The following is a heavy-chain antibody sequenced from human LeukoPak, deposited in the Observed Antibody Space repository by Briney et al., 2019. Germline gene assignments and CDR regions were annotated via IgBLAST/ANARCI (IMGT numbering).Heavy chain of an antibody. CDR3: ARDGSVSSGYPNY. D-gene: IGHD3-22*01. Sequence: ASVKVSCKTSGYTFTNYGISWVRQAPGQGLEWMGWISAYNGNTNYAQRLQGRVTMTTDTSTGTAYMDLRSLRSDDTAVYYCARDGSVSSGYPNYWGQGTLVTVSS. CDR1: GYTFTNYG. V-gene: IGHV1-18*01. CDR2: ISAYNGNT. J-gene: IGHJ4*02.